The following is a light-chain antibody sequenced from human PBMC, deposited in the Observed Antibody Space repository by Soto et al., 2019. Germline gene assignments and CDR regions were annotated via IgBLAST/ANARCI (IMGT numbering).Light chain of an antibody. CDR3: SSYTSSSTLNVV. CDR1: SSDVGGYNY. CDR2: DVS. V-gene: IGLV2-14*01. Sequence: QSALTQPSSVSGSPGQSIPIACTGPSSDVGGYNYVSWYHQHPGKAPKLMIYDVSNRTSGVSNRFSGSKSGNTASLTISGLQAEDEADYYCSSYTSSSTLNVVFGGGTKLTVL. J-gene: IGLJ2*01.